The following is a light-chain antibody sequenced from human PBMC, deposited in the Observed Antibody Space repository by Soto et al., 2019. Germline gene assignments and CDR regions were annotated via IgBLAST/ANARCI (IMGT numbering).Light chain of an antibody. Sequence: EVLVTQSPATLSVSPGDRVTLSCMASQSVSSSYLAWYQQKPGQAPRLLIYGASSRATGIPDRFSGSGSGTDFTLTIRRLEPEDFAVYYCQQYGSSPRTFGQGTKV. CDR2: GAS. CDR1: QSVSSSY. CDR3: QQYGSSPRT. J-gene: IGKJ1*01. V-gene: IGKV3-20*01.